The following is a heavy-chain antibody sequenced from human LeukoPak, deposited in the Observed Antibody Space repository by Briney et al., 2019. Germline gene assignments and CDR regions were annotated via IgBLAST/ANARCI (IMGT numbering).Heavy chain of an antibody. D-gene: IGHD5-12*01. CDR1: GFTFSSYA. Sequence: GGSLRLSCAASGFTFSSYAMHWVRQAPGKGLEWVAVISYDGSNKYYADPVKGRFTISRDNSKNTLYLQMNSLRAEDTAVYYCARDSGYSGYEWDYWGQGTLVTVSS. V-gene: IGHV3-30*04. CDR3: ARDSGYSGYEWDY. CDR2: ISYDGSNK. J-gene: IGHJ4*02.